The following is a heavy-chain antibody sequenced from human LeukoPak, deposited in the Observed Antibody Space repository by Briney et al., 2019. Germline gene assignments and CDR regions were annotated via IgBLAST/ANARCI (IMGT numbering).Heavy chain of an antibody. J-gene: IGHJ4*02. CDR3: ARGRWYFDY. Sequence: GGSLRLSCAVSGFTFSSNAMSWVRQAPGKGLEWVSAISNSGGSTYYADSVKGRFTISRDNSKNTQYLQMNSLRAEDTAVYYCARGRWYFDYWGQGTLVTVSS. CDR2: ISNSGGST. CDR1: GFTFSSNA. V-gene: IGHV3-23*01. D-gene: IGHD5-24*01.